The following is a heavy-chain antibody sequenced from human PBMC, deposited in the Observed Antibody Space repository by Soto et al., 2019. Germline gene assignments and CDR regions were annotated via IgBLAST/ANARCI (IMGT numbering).Heavy chain of an antibody. V-gene: IGHV3-74*01. Sequence: PWGSLRLSCAASGFTFSSYWMHWVRQAPGKGPVWVSRINSDGSSTSYADSVKGRFTISRDNAKNTLYLQMNSLRAEDTAVYYRARSDSSGPKGRFDYWGQGTLVTVSS. CDR2: INSDGSST. CDR1: GFTFSSYW. J-gene: IGHJ4*02. CDR3: ARSDSSGPKGRFDY. D-gene: IGHD3-22*01.